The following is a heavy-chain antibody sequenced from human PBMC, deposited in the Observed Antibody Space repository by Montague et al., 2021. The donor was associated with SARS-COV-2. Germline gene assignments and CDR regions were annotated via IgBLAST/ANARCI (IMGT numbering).Heavy chain of an antibody. J-gene: IGHJ6*02. V-gene: IGHV4-59*13. CDR1: GGSFSSYY. CDR2: IYYSGTT. D-gene: IGHD3-16*01. CDR3: AGDVLMTYYLYYGMDG. Sequence: SETLSLTCTVAGGSFSSYYWSWVRQPPGRGLEWIGYIYYSGTTNYNPSLESRVTVSLDTAKNQISLKLSSVTAADTAVYYCAGDVLMTYYLYYGMDGWGQGTTVTVSS.